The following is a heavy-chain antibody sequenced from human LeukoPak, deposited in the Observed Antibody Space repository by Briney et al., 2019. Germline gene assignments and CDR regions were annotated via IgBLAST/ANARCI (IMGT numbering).Heavy chain of an antibody. CDR1: GYTLTSYA. D-gene: IGHD2-2*01. V-gene: IGHV1-3*01. J-gene: IGHJ4*02. Sequence: ASVKVSCKASGYTLTSYAMHWVRQAPGQRLEWMGWINAGNGNTKYSQKFQGRVTITRDTSASTAYMELSSLRSEDTAVYYCASSYDCSSTSCYHSFDYWGQGTLVTVSS. CDR2: INAGNGNT. CDR3: ASSYDCSSTSCYHSFDY.